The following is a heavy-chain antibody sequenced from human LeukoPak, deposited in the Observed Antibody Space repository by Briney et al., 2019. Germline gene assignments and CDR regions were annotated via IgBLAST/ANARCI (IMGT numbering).Heavy chain of an antibody. CDR1: GFTFTSNA. D-gene: IGHD3-10*01. CDR2: ISGSGGST. Sequence: GGSLRLSCAASGFTFTSNAMSWVRQAPGKGLKWVSAISGSGGSTYYADSVKGRFTISRDNSKNTLYLQMNSLRAEDTAVYYCAKVGGGFGRFIDYWGQGTLVTVSS. J-gene: IGHJ4*02. CDR3: AKVGGGFGRFIDY. V-gene: IGHV3-23*01.